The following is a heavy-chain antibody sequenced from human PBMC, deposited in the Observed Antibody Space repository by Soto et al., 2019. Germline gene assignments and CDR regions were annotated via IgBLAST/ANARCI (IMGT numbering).Heavy chain of an antibody. Sequence: QVQLVESGGGVVQPGQSLRLSCAASGFSVSNYGMHWVRQAPGKGLEWVAVVWKDGNTKPYGDSVKGRFTISRDNSKNTLALQRSSVRGEDTAVLYCARGEAWTDEYFEIWGEGKSVSVSS. J-gene: IGHJ3*02. CDR2: VWKDGNTK. CDR1: GFSVSNYG. D-gene: IGHD5-12*01. V-gene: IGHV3-33*01. CDR3: ARGEAWTDEYFEI.